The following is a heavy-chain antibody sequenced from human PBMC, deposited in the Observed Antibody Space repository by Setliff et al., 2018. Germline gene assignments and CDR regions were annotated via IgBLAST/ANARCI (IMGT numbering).Heavy chain of an antibody. Sequence: PGESLKISCKGSGYNFNNYWIGWVRQMPGKGLEWMGIIYPSDSDIRYSPSFQGQVTISADKSISTAYLQWSSLKASDTAIYYCARVGIKGGYYFDYWGQGTLVTSPQ. J-gene: IGHJ4*02. CDR3: ARVGIKGGYYFDY. CDR1: GYNFNNYW. V-gene: IGHV5-51*01. CDR2: IYPSDSDI. D-gene: IGHD7-27*01.